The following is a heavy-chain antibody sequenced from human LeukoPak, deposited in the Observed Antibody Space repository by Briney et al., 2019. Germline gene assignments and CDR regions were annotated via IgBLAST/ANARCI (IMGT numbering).Heavy chain of an antibody. CDR2: IYYSGST. CDR1: AGSMTDYY. Sequence: SETLSLTCTVSAGSMTDYYWSWIRQPAGKGLEWIGYIYYSGSTNYNPSLKSRVTISVDTSKNQFSLKLSSVTAADTAVYYCARCLRARPHYYFDYWGQGTLVTVSS. J-gene: IGHJ4*02. CDR3: ARCLRARPHYYFDY. D-gene: IGHD6-6*01. V-gene: IGHV4-59*12.